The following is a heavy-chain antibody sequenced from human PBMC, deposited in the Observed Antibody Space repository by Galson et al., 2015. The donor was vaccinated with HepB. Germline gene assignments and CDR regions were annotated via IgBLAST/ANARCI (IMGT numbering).Heavy chain of an antibody. Sequence: SLRLSCAASGFTVSSNYMSWVRQAPGKGLEWVSGIYSGGSTYYADSVKDRFTISRDNSKNTLYLQMNSLRAEDTAVYYCAREGYDSSGYRVDYWGQGTLVTVSS. CDR1: GFTVSSNY. CDR2: IYSGGST. CDR3: AREGYDSSGYRVDY. V-gene: IGHV3-53*01. D-gene: IGHD3-22*01. J-gene: IGHJ4*02.